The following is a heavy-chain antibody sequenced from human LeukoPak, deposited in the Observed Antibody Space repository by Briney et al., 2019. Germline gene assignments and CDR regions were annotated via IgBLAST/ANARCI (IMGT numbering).Heavy chain of an antibody. CDR1: GGTFSSYA. J-gene: IGHJ3*02. CDR3: ARDSNYDSSGYYLCALDI. V-gene: IGHV1-69*05. D-gene: IGHD3-22*01. CDR2: IIPIFGTA. Sequence: SVKVSCKASGGTFSSYAISWVRQAPGQGLEWMGRIIPIFGTANYAQKFQGRVTITTDESTSTAYVELSSLRSEDTAVYYCARDSNYDSSGYYLCALDIWGQGTMVTVSS.